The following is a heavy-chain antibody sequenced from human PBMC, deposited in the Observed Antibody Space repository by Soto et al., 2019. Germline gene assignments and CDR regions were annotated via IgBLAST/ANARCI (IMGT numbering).Heavy chain of an antibody. J-gene: IGHJ5*01. Sequence: SSETLSLTCSVSGDSISTVDYFWAWIRQPPGQALEYIGYIYKSTTTYYNPSFESRVAISLDTSKSQFSLTVTSVTAADTAVYFCARGRYCLTGRCFPNWFDSWGRGTLVTVSS. CDR1: GDSISTVDYF. CDR2: IYKSTTT. V-gene: IGHV4-30-4*01. D-gene: IGHD2-15*01. CDR3: ARGRYCLTGRCFPNWFDS.